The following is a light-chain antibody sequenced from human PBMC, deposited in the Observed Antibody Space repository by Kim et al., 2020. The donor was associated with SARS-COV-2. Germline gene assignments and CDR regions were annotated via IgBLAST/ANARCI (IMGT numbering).Light chain of an antibody. CDR2: GTS. CDR3: QQYDTSPPT. V-gene: IGKV3-20*01. Sequence: PGEGATLSCRASQSVISGHLAWYRQKVGQSPILLIFGTSNRVTGIPDRFTGGGSGTDFTLTINSLEPDDFAVYYCQQYDTSPPTFGQGTKLE. CDR1: QSVISGH. J-gene: IGKJ2*01.